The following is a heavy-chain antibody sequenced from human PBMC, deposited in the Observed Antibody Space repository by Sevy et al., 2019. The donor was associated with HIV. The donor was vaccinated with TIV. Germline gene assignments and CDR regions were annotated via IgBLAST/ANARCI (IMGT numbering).Heavy chain of an antibody. CDR2: IFNTGNT. V-gene: IGHV4-59*08. CDR3: AGENAWGRGYS. Sequence: SETLSLTCTVSGGSFSSYYWSWIRQPPGKGLEWIGYIFNTGNTNYSPSLKSRVTLSLDTSKNQFSLRLSSVTAADTAMYYCAGENAWGRGYSWGQGTLVTVSS. CDR1: GGSFSSYY. J-gene: IGHJ4*02. D-gene: IGHD1-26*01.